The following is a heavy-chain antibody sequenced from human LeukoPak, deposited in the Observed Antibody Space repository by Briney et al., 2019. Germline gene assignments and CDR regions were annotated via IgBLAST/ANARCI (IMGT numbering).Heavy chain of an antibody. J-gene: IGHJ6*02. D-gene: IGHD2-15*01. CDR1: GDSVSSNSAG. Sequence: TSQTLSLTCAISGDSVSSNSAGWNWIRQSPSRGLEWLGRTYYRSKWYKGYAVSVKSRITINPDTSKNQFSLQLNSVTPEDTAVYYCAVGCRSCYPHYGMDVWGQGTTVTVSS. V-gene: IGHV6-1*01. CDR2: TYYRSKWYK. CDR3: AVGCRSCYPHYGMDV.